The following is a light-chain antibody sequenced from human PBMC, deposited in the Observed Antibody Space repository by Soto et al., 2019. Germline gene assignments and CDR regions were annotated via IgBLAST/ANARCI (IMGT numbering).Light chain of an antibody. Sequence: DIQMTQYPSSLSASVGDRVTITCRASQSISRNLNWYQHKPGKAPKLLIYAASNLQNGVPSRFRGGGSGTEFTLSINSLQPEDFGTYYCQQSFTNASIPFGQGTRLEIK. V-gene: IGKV1-39*01. CDR1: QSISRN. CDR3: QQSFTNASIP. CDR2: AAS. J-gene: IGKJ5*01.